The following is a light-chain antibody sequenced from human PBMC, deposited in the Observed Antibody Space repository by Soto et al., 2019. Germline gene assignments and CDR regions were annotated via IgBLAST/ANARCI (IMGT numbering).Light chain of an antibody. CDR3: QQYGGSPPMYS. V-gene: IGKV3-20*01. J-gene: IGKJ2*01. CDR2: GAS. Sequence: ETVLTQSPGTLSLSPGERATLSCRASPSVSSSYLAWYQHKPGQAHSLLIYGASTRATGIPDRFSGSGSGTDFTLTISRLEPEDVAVYFCQQYGGSPPMYSFGRGTKLEIK. CDR1: PSVSSSY.